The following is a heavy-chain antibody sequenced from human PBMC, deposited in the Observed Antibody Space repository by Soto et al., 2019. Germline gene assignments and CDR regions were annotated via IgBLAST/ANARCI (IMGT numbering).Heavy chain of an antibody. CDR3: ASGYRYGLGSFDY. V-gene: IGHV3-7*01. D-gene: IGHD5-18*01. CDR1: GFTFSSYW. J-gene: IGHJ4*02. Sequence: GGSLRLSCAASGFTFSSYWMSWVRQPPGKGLEWVANIKQDGSEKYYVDSVKGRFTISTDNAKNSLYLQMDSLRAEDTAVYYCASGYRYGLGSFDYWGQGTLVTVSS. CDR2: IKQDGSEK.